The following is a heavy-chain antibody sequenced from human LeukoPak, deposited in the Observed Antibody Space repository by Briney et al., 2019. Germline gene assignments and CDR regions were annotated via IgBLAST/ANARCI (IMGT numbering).Heavy chain of an antibody. CDR1: GFTFSSYG. J-gene: IGHJ4*02. CDR2: ISYDGSNK. V-gene: IGHV3-30*18. CDR3: AKDFHSSSWYYFDY. D-gene: IGHD6-13*01. Sequence: GRSLRLSCAASGFTFSSYGMHWVSQAPGKGLEWEAVISYDGSNKYYADSVKGRFTISRDNSKNTLYLQMNSLRAEDTAVYYCAKDFHSSSWYYFDYWGQGTLVTVSS.